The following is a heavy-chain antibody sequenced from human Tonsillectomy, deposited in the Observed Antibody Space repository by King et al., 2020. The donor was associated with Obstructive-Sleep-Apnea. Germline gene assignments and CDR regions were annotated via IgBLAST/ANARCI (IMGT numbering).Heavy chain of an antibody. CDR1: GFSLSTSGVG. D-gene: IGHD1-14*01. J-gene: IGHJ4*02. CDR2: IHWNDDN. V-gene: IGHV2-5*01. Sequence: TLKESGPTLVKPTQTLTLTCTFSGFSLSTSGVGVGWIRQPPGKALEWLVVIHWNDDNHYNPSLKSRLTVTKDTSKNQVVLTMTNMDPVDTATYYCAHRLVNCGIDYWGQGTLVTVSS. CDR3: AHRLVNCGIDY.